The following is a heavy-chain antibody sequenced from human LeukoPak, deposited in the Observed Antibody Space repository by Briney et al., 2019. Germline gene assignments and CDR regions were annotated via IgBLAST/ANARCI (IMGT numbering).Heavy chain of an antibody. V-gene: IGHV1-2*02. CDR3: ASLAYSGSSNWFDP. CDR2: INPNSGGT. Sequence: ASVKVSCKASGYTFTSYYMHWVRQAPGQGLEWMGWINPNSGGTNYAQKFQGRVTMTRDTSISTAYMELSRLRSDDTAVYYCASLAYSGSSNWFDPWGQGTLVTVSS. D-gene: IGHD1-26*01. CDR1: GYTFTSYY. J-gene: IGHJ5*02.